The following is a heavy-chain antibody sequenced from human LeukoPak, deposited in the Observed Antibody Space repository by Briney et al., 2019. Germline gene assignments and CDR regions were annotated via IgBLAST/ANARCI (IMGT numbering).Heavy chain of an antibody. D-gene: IGHD4-11*01. J-gene: IGHJ4*02. CDR2: ISYDGSNK. Sequence: PGGSLRLSCAASGFTFGSYGMHWVRQAPGKGLEWVAVISYDGSNKYYADSVKGRFTISRDNSKNTLYLQMNSLRAEDTAVYYCAKNDMDYSNYFDYWGQGTLVTVSS. V-gene: IGHV3-30*18. CDR1: GFTFGSYG. CDR3: AKNDMDYSNYFDY.